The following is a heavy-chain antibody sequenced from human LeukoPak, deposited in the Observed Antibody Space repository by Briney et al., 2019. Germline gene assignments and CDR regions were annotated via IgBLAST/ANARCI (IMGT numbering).Heavy chain of an antibody. Sequence: ASVEVSCKASGYTFTAYYMHWMRQDPGQGLEWMGWINPNTGNTNYAQKFQGRVTMTRDTSISTAYMELSRLRSDDTAVYYCARVLGTIDYWGQGTLVTVSP. D-gene: IGHD1-7*01. CDR1: GYTFTAYY. V-gene: IGHV1-2*02. CDR3: ARVLGTIDY. CDR2: INPNTGNT. J-gene: IGHJ4*02.